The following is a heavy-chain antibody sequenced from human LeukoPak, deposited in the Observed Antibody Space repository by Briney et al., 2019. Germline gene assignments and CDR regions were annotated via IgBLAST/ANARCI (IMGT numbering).Heavy chain of an antibody. D-gene: IGHD6-6*01. Sequence: GGSLRLSCSVSGFTFSNNALHWVRQAPGKGLEDVSAISSNGGSTYYADSAKGRFTISRDNSKNTLYLQMSSLRVEDTAVYYCEILLNSLYRSSSLNWFDPWGQGILVTVSS. CDR1: GFTFSNNA. J-gene: IGHJ5*02. CDR3: EILLNSLYRSSSLNWFDP. V-gene: IGHV3-64D*09. CDR2: ISSNGGST.